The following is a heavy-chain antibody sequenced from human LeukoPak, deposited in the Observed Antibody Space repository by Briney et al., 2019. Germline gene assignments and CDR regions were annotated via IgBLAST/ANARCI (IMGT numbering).Heavy chain of an antibody. CDR3: ARVQILGRIVVVVAATPDFDY. D-gene: IGHD2-15*01. V-gene: IGHV1-2*02. CDR1: GYTLTGYY. CDR2: INPNSGGT. J-gene: IGHJ4*02. Sequence: ASVKVSCKASGYTLTGYYMHWVRQAPGQGLEGMGWINPNSGGTNGAQKFQGRVTVTRDTSISTAYMELSRLRSDATAVYYCARVQILGRIVVVVAATPDFDYWGQGTLVTVSS.